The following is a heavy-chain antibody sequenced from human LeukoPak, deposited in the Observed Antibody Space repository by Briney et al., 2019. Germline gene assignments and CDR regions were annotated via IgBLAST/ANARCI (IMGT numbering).Heavy chain of an antibody. CDR3: ARVIIGHYYGSGSYYMDV. CDR1: GGSISSGDFY. J-gene: IGHJ6*03. Sequence: SQTLSLTCTVSGGSISSGDFYWSWIRQPAGKGLEWIGRIYTSGSTNYNPSLQSRVTISVETSKNEFSLKLRSVTAADTAVYYCARVIIGHYYGSGSYYMDVWGKGTTVTISS. D-gene: IGHD3-10*01. CDR2: IYTSGST. V-gene: IGHV4-61*02.